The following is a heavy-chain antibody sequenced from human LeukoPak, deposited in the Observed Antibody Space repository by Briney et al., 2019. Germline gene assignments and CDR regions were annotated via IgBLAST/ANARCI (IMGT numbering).Heavy chain of an antibody. CDR1: GYMFTSYA. J-gene: IGHJ4*02. Sequence: GASEKVSCKASGYMFTSYAISWVRQAPGQGLEWMGWISAYNGNTNYAQKLQGRVTMTTDTSTSTAYMELRSLRSDDTAVYYCAREVVYRSSWYFGDYWGQGTLVTVSS. V-gene: IGHV1-18*01. CDR2: ISAYNGNT. CDR3: AREVVYRSSWYFGDY. D-gene: IGHD6-13*01.